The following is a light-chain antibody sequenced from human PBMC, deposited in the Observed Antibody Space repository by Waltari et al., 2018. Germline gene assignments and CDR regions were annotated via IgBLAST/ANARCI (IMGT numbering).Light chain of an antibody. Sequence: WYQFLPETAPRLLIFDTNKRPSGVPDRFSGSKSGTSASLAITGLQPEDEALYYCQSYDKSLSGWVFGGGTKLTVL. V-gene: IGLV1-40*01. J-gene: IGLJ3*02. CDR3: QSYDKSLSGWV. CDR2: DTN.